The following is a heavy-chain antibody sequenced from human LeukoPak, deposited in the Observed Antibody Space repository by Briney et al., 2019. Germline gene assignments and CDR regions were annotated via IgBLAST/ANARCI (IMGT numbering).Heavy chain of an antibody. J-gene: IGHJ4*02. V-gene: IGHV4-34*01. CDR2: ISHSGST. CDR1: GGSLSGYY. Sequence: SETLSLTCALYGGSLSGYYWSWIRQPPGKGLEWIGEISHSGSTGYNPSLKSRVTISVDKSKNHFSLKLSSVTAADTAVYYCARNMVGETTFDYWGQGTLVTVSS. D-gene: IGHD2/OR15-2a*01. CDR3: ARNMVGETTFDY.